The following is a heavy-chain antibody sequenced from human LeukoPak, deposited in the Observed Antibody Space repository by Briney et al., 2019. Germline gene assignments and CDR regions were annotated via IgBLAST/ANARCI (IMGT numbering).Heavy chain of an antibody. CDR2: ISSSSSTI. CDR3: AKVGPRYCSGGSCNLGFAFDI. D-gene: IGHD2-15*01. J-gene: IGHJ3*02. CDR1: GFTFSSYS. V-gene: IGHV3-48*01. Sequence: GGSLRLSCAASGFTFSSYSMNWVRQAPGKGLEWVSYISSSSSTIYYADSVKGRFTISRDNAKNSLYLQMNSLRAEDTAVYYCAKVGPRYCSGGSCNLGFAFDIWGQGTMVTVSS.